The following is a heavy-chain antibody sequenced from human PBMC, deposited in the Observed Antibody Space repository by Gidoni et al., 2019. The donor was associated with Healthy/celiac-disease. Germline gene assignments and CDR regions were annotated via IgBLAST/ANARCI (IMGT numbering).Heavy chain of an antibody. CDR1: GGSISSSSYY. J-gene: IGHJ4*02. Sequence: QLQLQESGPGLVKPSAPLSLTCTVSGGSISSSSYYWGWIRQPPGKGLEWIGSIYYSGSTYYNPSLKSRVTISVDTSKNQFSLKLSSVTAADTAVYYCASLWFGNYGRGVDYWGQGTLVTVSS. V-gene: IGHV4-39*01. CDR3: ASLWFGNYGRGVDY. CDR2: IYYSGST. D-gene: IGHD3-10*01.